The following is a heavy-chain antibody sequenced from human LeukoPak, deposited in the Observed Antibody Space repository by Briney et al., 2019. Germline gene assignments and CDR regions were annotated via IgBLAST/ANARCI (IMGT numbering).Heavy chain of an antibody. D-gene: IGHD4-17*01. CDR3: ASSWTTVTTFDY. CDR2: IYHSGST. J-gene: IGHJ4*02. V-gene: IGHV4-39*07. CDR1: GGSISSSSYY. Sequence: SETLSLTCTVSGGSISSSSYYWGWIRQPPGKGLEWIGEIYHSGSTNYNPSLKSRVTISVDKSKNQFSLKLSSVTAADTAVYYCASSWTTVTTFDYWGQGTLVTVSS.